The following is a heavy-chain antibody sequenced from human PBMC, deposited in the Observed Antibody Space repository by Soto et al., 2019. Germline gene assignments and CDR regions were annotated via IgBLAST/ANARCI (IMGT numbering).Heavy chain of an antibody. CDR3: ARARYYYDSSGYYIY. CDR2: VNHSGST. CDR1: GGSFSGYY. Sequence: SETLSLTCAVYGGSFSGYYWSWIRQPPGKGLEWIGEVNHSGSTNYNPSLKSRVTISVDTSKNQFSLKLSSVTAADTAVYYCARARYYYDSSGYYIYWGQGTLVTVSS. D-gene: IGHD3-22*01. J-gene: IGHJ4*02. V-gene: IGHV4-34*01.